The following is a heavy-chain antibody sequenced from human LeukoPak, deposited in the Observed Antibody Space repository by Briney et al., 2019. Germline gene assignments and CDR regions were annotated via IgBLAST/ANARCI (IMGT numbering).Heavy chain of an antibody. J-gene: IGHJ4*02. CDR1: GFIFSDYY. D-gene: IGHD5-12*01. CDR3: ARDRQVHTSVDSVEY. Sequence: GGSLRLSCAASGFIFSDYYMSWIRQVPGKGLEWVSYTSSSGGATYYAGFVKGRFTVSRDNAQNSLSLQMNSLRVEDTAVYYCARDRQVHTSVDSVEYWGQGALVTVSS. V-gene: IGHV3-11*01. CDR2: TSSSGGAT.